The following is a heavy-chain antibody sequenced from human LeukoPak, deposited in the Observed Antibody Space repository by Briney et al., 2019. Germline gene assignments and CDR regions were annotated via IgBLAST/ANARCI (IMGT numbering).Heavy chain of an antibody. D-gene: IGHD5-12*01. J-gene: IGHJ4*02. CDR2: ISSSSSTI. V-gene: IGHV3-48*01. Sequence: PGGSLRLCCAASGFTFSRYSMNWVRQAPGKGLEWVSYISSSSSTIYYADSVKGRFTISRDNAKNSLYLQMNSLRAEDTAVYYCVSEYSGYDLADYWGQGTLVTVSS. CDR3: VSEYSGYDLADY. CDR1: GFTFSRYS.